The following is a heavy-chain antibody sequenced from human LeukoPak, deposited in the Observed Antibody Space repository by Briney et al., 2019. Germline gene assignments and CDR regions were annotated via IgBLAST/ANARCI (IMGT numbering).Heavy chain of an antibody. CDR3: ARDAGYDFWTGYYDF. CDR2: IKQDGSEK. J-gene: IGHJ1*01. CDR1: GFTFRSYW. D-gene: IGHD3-3*01. V-gene: IGHV3-7*05. Sequence: PVGSLRLSCVASGFTFRSYWMSWVRQAPGKGLEWVATIKQDGSEKYYVDPVKGRFTTSRDIAQNSLYLQMNSLRAEDTAVYFCARDAGYDFWTGYYDFWGEGTVVTVSS.